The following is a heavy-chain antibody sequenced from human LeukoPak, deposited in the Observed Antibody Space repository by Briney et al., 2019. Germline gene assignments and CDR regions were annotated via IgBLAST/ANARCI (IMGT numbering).Heavy chain of an antibody. V-gene: IGHV3-23*01. Sequence: GGSLRLSCAASGFTFSSYGMSWVRQAPGKGLEWVSAISGSGGSTYYADSVKGRFTISRDNSKNTLYLQMNSLRAEDTAVYYCAKVHFRVPPLIVVVTTGYFDYWGQGTLVTVSS. J-gene: IGHJ4*02. D-gene: IGHD3-22*01. CDR3: AKVHFRVPPLIVVVTTGYFDY. CDR2: ISGSGGST. CDR1: GFTFSSYG.